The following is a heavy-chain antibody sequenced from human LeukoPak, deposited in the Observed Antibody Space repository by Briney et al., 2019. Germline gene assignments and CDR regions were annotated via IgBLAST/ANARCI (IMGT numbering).Heavy chain of an antibody. V-gene: IGHV3-23*01. CDR3: AKDLRLLSHY. CDR2: ISGSGGST. D-gene: IGHD5/OR15-5a*01. J-gene: IGHJ4*02. Sequence: PGGSLRLSCTVSGFTVSSNSMSWVRQAPGKGLEWVSAISGSGGSTYYADSVKGRFTISRDNSKNTLYLQMDSLRAEDTAVYYCAKDLRLLSHYWGQGTLVTVSS. CDR1: GFTVSSNS.